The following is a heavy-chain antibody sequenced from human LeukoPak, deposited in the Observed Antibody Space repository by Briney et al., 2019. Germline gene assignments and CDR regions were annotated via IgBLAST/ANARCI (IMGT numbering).Heavy chain of an antibody. CDR3: ARGYGDNSGAFDI. D-gene: IGHD4-23*01. J-gene: IGHJ3*02. CDR2: IYYSGRT. V-gene: IGHV4-30-2*01. CDR1: GGSITVAAYS. Sequence: PSETLSLTCTVSGGSITVAAYSWSWIRQPPGKGLEWIGYIYYSGRTYYNPSLKSRVTISLDRSKNQFSLKVSSVTAADTAVYFCARGYGDNSGAFDIWGQGTLVTVSS.